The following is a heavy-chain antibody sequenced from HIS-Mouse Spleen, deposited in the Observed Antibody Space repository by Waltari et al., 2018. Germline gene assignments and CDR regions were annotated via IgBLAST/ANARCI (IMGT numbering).Heavy chain of an antibody. J-gene: IGHJ2*01. CDR1: GGSISSSRYY. D-gene: IGHD6-13*01. CDR3: AREIPYSSSWYDWYFDL. Sequence: QLQLQESGPGLVKPSETRSLTCTVSGGSISSSRYYWGWIRQPPGQGLGWIGSIYYSGSTYYNPSLKSRVTITVDTSKNQFSLKLSSVTAADTAVYYCAREIPYSSSWYDWYFDLWGRGTLVTVSS. V-gene: IGHV4-39*07. CDR2: IYYSGST.